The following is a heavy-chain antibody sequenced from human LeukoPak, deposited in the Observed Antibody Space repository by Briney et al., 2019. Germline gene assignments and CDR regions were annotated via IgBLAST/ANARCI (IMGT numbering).Heavy chain of an antibody. CDR2: INPNSGGT. Sequence: ASVKVSCKASGYTFTGYYMHWARQAPGQGLEWMGWINPNSGGTNYAQKFQGRVTMTRDTSISTAYMELSRLRSDDTAVYYCARVDYGDYLFDYWGQGTLVTVSS. CDR1: GYTFTGYY. V-gene: IGHV1-2*02. D-gene: IGHD4-17*01. J-gene: IGHJ4*02. CDR3: ARVDYGDYLFDY.